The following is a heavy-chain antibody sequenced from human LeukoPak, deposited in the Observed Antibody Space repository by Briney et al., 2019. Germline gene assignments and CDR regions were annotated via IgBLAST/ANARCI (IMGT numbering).Heavy chain of an antibody. CDR3: ARREMATIPLGYYYYGMDV. CDR2: TSAYNGNT. J-gene: IGHJ6*02. D-gene: IGHD5-24*01. V-gene: IGHV1-18*01. CDR1: GYTFTSYG. Sequence: GASVKVSCKASGYTFTSYGISWVRQAPGQGLEWMGWTSAYNGNTNYAQKLQGRVTMTTDTSTSTAYMELRSLRSDDTAVYYCARREMATIPLGYYYYGMDVWGQGTTVTVSS.